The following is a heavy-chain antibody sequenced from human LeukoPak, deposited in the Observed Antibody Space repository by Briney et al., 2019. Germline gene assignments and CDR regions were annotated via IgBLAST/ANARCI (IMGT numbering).Heavy chain of an antibody. V-gene: IGHV4-59*08. CDR3: ARRSGGDYGDYYGMDV. Sequence: PSETLSLTCTVSGGSISSYYWSWIRQPPGKGLEWIGYIYYSGSTNYNPSLKSRVTISVDTSKNQFSLKLSSVTAADTAVYYCARRSGGDYGDYYGMDVWGQGTTVIVSS. CDR2: IYYSGST. D-gene: IGHD4-17*01. CDR1: GGSISSYY. J-gene: IGHJ6*02.